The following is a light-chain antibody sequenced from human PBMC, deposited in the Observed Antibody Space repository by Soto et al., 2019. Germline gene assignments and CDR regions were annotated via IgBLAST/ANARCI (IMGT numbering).Light chain of an antibody. Sequence: IQMTQSPSTVSASVGDSVTISCWASQPVNTFLAWYQQKPGGAPKVVIFDASNLGSGVPSRFSGSGFGTEFTLSITSLQPDDFATYYCQQYKNYSYSFGQGTKLEIK. CDR1: QPVNTF. J-gene: IGKJ2*03. CDR3: QQYKNYSYS. CDR2: DAS. V-gene: IGKV1-5*01.